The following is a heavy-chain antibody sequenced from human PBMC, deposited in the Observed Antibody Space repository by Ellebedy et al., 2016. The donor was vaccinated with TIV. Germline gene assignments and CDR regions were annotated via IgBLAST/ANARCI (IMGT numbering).Heavy chain of an antibody. CDR3: ARASVAVATLDSFDI. CDR2: ISGSGGTT. CDR1: GFTFRSYA. V-gene: IGHV3-23*01. Sequence: GESLKISCAASGFTFRSYAMTWVRQAPGKGLEWVSAISGSGGTTYYADSVKGRFTISRDNSKNTLDLQMSSLRAEDTAVYYCARASVAVATLDSFDIWGQGTRVTVSS. D-gene: IGHD4-23*01. J-gene: IGHJ3*02.